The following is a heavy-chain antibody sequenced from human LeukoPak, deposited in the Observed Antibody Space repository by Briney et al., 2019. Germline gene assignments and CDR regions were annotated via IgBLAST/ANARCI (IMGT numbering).Heavy chain of an antibody. Sequence: PSETLSLTCAVYGGSFSGYYWSWIRQPPGKGLEWIGEINHSGSTNYNPSLKSRVTISVDTSKNQFSLKLSSVTAADTAVYYCASRRITMVRGVIITQGYYMDVWGKGTTVTVSS. CDR3: ASRRITMVRGVIITQGYYMDV. D-gene: IGHD3-10*01. V-gene: IGHV4-34*01. CDR2: INHSGST. CDR1: GGSFSGYY. J-gene: IGHJ6*03.